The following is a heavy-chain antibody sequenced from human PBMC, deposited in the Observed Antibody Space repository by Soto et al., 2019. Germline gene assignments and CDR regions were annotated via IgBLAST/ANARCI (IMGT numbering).Heavy chain of an antibody. Sequence: QSLTCTVSGGSISSYYWSWIRQPPGKGLEWIGYIYYSGSTNYNPSLKSRVTISVDTSKNQFSLKLSSVTAADTAVYYCARVRDYDAFDIWGQGTMVTVSS. CDR2: IYYSGST. CDR3: ARVRDYDAFDI. CDR1: GGSISSYY. V-gene: IGHV4-59*01. D-gene: IGHD4-17*01. J-gene: IGHJ3*02.